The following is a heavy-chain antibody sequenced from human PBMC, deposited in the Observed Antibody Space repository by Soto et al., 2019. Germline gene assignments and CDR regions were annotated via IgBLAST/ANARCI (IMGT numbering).Heavy chain of an antibody. Sequence: PSETLSLTCAVSGYSISSGYYWGWIRQPPGKGLEWIGSIYHSGSTYYNPSLKSRVTISVDTSKNQFSLKLSSVTAADTAVYCCARSTYIVVVPAASYGMDVWGQGTTVTVSS. V-gene: IGHV4-38-2*01. CDR2: IYHSGST. CDR1: GYSISSGYY. J-gene: IGHJ6*02. CDR3: ARSTYIVVVPAASYGMDV. D-gene: IGHD2-2*01.